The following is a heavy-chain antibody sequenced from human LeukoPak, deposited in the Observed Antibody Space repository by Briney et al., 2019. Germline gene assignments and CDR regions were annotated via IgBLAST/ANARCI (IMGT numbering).Heavy chain of an antibody. Sequence: SETLTLTCAVYGGSFSGYYWSWIRQPPGKGLEWIGEINHSGSTNYNPSLKSRVTISVDTSKNQFSLKLSSVTAADTAVYYCARLSDYREYYYYYYGMDVWGQGTTVTVSS. J-gene: IGHJ6*02. CDR2: INHSGST. CDR3: ARLSDYREYYYYYYGMDV. CDR1: GGSFSGYY. V-gene: IGHV4-34*01. D-gene: IGHD4-11*01.